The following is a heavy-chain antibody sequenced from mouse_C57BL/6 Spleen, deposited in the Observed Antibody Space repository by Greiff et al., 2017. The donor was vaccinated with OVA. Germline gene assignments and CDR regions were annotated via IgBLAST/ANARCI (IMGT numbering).Heavy chain of an antibody. J-gene: IGHJ4*01. CDR3: ARMNDGYGYAMDY. V-gene: IGHV1-82*01. D-gene: IGHD2-3*01. Sequence: VQLQQSGPELVKPGASVKISCKASGYAFSSSWMNWVKQRPGRGLEWIGRFYPGDGDTNYNGKFKGKATLTADKSSSTAYMQLSSLTSEDSAVYSCARMNDGYGYAMDYWGQGTSVTVSS. CDR2: FYPGDGDT. CDR1: GYAFSSSW.